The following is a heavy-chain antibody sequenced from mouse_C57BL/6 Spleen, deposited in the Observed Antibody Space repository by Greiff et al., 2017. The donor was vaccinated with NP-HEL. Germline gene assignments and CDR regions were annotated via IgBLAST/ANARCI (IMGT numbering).Heavy chain of an antibody. CDR2: IRNKANGYTT. CDR3: ASPHYYGSSLYWYFDV. J-gene: IGHJ1*03. D-gene: IGHD1-1*01. V-gene: IGHV7-3*01. Sequence: EVMLVESGGGLVQPGGSLSLSCAASGFTFTDYYMSWVRQPPGKALEWLGFIRNKANGYTTEYSASVKGRFTISRDNSQSILYLQMNALRAEDSATYYCASPHYYGSSLYWYFDVWGTGTTVTVSS. CDR1: GFTFTDYY.